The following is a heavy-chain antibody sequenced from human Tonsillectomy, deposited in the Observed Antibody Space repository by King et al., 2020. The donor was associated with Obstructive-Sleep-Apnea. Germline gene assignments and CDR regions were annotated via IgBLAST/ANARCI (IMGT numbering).Heavy chain of an antibody. V-gene: IGHV4-30-4*01. CDR3: ASTCSGGSCSWGRIDY. J-gene: IGHJ4*02. CDR1: GGSISSGDYY. Sequence: QLQESGPGLVKPSQTPSLTCTVSGGSISSGDYYWSWIREPPGKGLEWRGDIYYSGNTYYNPSLKSRVTISVDTSKKQVSLKLSSVTAADTAVYYCASTCSGGSCSWGRIDYWGQGTLVTVSS. CDR2: IYYSGNT. D-gene: IGHD2-15*01.